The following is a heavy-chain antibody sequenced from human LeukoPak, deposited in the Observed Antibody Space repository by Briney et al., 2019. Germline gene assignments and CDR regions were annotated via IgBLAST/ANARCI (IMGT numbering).Heavy chain of an antibody. CDR3: ATDPPGRAFDS. D-gene: IGHD3-10*01. CDR1: GGSISRGGYY. Sequence: SETLSLTCTVSGGSISRGGYYWSWIRQHPGKGLEWIGYIYYSGSTYYNPSLKSRVTMSVDTSKNQFSLKLNSVTAADTAVYYCATDPPGRAFDSWGQGTLVTVSS. V-gene: IGHV4-31*03. CDR2: IYYSGST. J-gene: IGHJ4*02.